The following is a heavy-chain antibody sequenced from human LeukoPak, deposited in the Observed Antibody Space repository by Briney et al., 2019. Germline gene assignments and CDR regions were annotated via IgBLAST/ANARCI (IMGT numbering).Heavy chain of an antibody. CDR3: ARDSSEFRSLIPH. CDR1: GGTFSGYA. J-gene: IGHJ1*01. CDR2: ITPMFGTA. V-gene: IGHV1-69*13. D-gene: IGHD2-21*01. Sequence: SVKVSCKASGGTFSGYAISWVRQAPGQGLEWMGGITPMFGTAKYAQKFQGRVTITADESTSTAYMELSSLRSEDTAVYYCARDSSEFRSLIPHWGQGTLVTVSS.